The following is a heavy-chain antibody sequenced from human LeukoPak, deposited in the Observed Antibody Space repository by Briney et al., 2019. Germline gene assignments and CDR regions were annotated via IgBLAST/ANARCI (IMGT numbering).Heavy chain of an antibody. V-gene: IGHV4-34*01. CDR1: GGSFSGYY. CDR2: INHSGST. CDR3: ARGIVVVPAASFDC. D-gene: IGHD2-2*01. J-gene: IGHJ4*02. Sequence: PSETLSLTCAVYGGSFSGYYWSWIRQPPGKGLEWIGEINHSGSTNYNPSLKSRVTISVDTPKNQFSLKLSSVTAADTAVYYCARGIVVVPAASFDCWGQGTLVTVSS.